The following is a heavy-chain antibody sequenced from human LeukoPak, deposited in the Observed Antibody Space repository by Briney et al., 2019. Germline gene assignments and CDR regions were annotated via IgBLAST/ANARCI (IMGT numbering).Heavy chain of an antibody. CDR2: IYPGDSDT. V-gene: IGHV5-51*01. CDR1: GYSFTSYW. CDR3: ARPYYYDSSGCYFGGFDY. J-gene: IGHJ4*02. D-gene: IGHD3-22*01. Sequence: GESLRISCKGSGYSFTSYWIGWVRQMPGRGLEWMGIIYPGDSDTRYSPSFQGQVTISADKSISTAYLQWSSLKASDTAMYYCARPYYYDSSGCYFGGFDYWGQGTLVTVSS.